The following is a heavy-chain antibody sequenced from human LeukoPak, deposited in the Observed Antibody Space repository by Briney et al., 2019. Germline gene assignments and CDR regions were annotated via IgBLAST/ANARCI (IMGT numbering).Heavy chain of an antibody. Sequence: SETLSFTCTVSGGSISSYYWSWIRQPPGKGLEWIGYIYYSGSTNYNPSLKSRVTISVDTSKNQFSLKLSSVTAADTAVYYCARVAQYYYDSSGYYEYYFDYWGQGTLVTVSS. D-gene: IGHD3-22*01. CDR3: ARVAQYYYDSSGYYEYYFDY. CDR2: IYYSGST. V-gene: IGHV4-59*01. J-gene: IGHJ4*02. CDR1: GGSISSYY.